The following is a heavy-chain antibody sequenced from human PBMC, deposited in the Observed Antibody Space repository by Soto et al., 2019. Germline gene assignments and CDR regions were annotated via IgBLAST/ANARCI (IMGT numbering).Heavy chain of an antibody. D-gene: IGHD3-22*01. CDR3: STRAYDTNGYYRFDP. Sequence: SETLSLTCAVYGGSFSCHSWSWIRQSPGKGLEWIGDINHSGRVNYSPSLKSRVTISLDTSKNQFSLTLSAVTAADTAMYYCSTRAYDTNGYYRFDPWGQGTLVTVSS. CDR2: INHSGRV. J-gene: IGHJ5*01. V-gene: IGHV4-34*01. CDR1: GGSFSCHS.